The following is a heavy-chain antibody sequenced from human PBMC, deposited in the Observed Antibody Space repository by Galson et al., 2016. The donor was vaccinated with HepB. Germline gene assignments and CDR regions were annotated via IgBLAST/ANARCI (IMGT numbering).Heavy chain of an antibody. D-gene: IGHD3-10*01. CDR2: INPNTGGT. Sequence: SVKVSCKASGYSFTDYFIYWVRQAPGQGLEWMGWINPNTGGTNFPQNFQGRVTMTRDTSISTAYMQLSRLRSDDTAVYYCARCHYFQSGSYCHDYWGQGTLVTVSS. V-gene: IGHV1-2*02. J-gene: IGHJ4*02. CDR1: GYSFTDYF. CDR3: ARCHYFQSGSYCHDY.